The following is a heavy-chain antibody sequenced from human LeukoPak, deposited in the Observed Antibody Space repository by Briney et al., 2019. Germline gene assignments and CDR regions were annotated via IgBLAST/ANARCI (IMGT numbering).Heavy chain of an antibody. Sequence: ASVKVSCKASAYTFTAYYMHWVRQAPGQGLEWLGWINPNSGGTNYAQKFQGRVTMTRDTSISTAYMELSRLRSDDTAVYYCARKDSSSWLWEVYFDYWGQGTLVTVSS. V-gene: IGHV1-2*02. D-gene: IGHD6-13*01. CDR2: INPNSGGT. CDR3: ARKDSSSWLWEVYFDY. CDR1: AYTFTAYY. J-gene: IGHJ4*02.